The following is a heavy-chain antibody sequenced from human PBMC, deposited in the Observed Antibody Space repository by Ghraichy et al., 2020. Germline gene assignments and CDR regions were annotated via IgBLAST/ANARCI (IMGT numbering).Heavy chain of an antibody. Sequence: GGSLRLSCAASGFTFNSYGMHWVRQAPGKGLEWVAVMSHDGGNEYYADSVKGRFTISRDSFRSTLYLQMNSLRTEDTAVYYCAKELCSSSDCYILDQWGQGTLVTVSS. J-gene: IGHJ4*02. CDR3: AKELCSSSDCYILDQ. CDR2: MSHDGGNE. D-gene: IGHD2-2*01. V-gene: IGHV3-30*18. CDR1: GFTFNSYG.